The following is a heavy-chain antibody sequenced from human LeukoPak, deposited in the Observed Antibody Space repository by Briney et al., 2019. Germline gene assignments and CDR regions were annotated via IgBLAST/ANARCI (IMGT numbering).Heavy chain of an antibody. CDR3: ASRYVSSEVVIIPTAKNNWFDP. D-gene: IGHD3-3*01. J-gene: IGHJ5*02. CDR2: IKHSGST. CDR1: GGSFSGYY. V-gene: IGHV4-34*01. Sequence: SETLSLTCAVYGGSFSGYYWTWIRHPPWKGLEWIGEIKHSGSTNYKPPLKGRDNISGNTAKNQFSLKLSSVTPADTAVDYCASRYVSSEVVIIPTAKNNWFDPWGKGTLVTVFS.